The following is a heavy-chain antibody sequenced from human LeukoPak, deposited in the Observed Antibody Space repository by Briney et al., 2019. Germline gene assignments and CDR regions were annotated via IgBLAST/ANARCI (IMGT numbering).Heavy chain of an antibody. CDR3: ARQSISGSSLSYFDY. Sequence: SLTLSLTCTVSGGSISSYYWSWIRQPPGKGLEWIGNIYDSGSNNYNPSLKSRVTISVDTSKNQCSLKLSSVTAADTAVYYCARQSISGSSLSYFDYWGQGTLVNVSS. D-gene: IGHD3-22*01. V-gene: IGHV4-59*01. CDR1: GGSISSYY. CDR2: IYDSGSN. J-gene: IGHJ4*02.